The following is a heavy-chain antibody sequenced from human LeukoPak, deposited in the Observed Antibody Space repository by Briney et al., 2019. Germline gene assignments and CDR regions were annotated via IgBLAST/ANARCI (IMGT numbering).Heavy chain of an antibody. V-gene: IGHV3-21*01. J-gene: IGHJ4*02. CDR3: ARYQQTGYESDY. CDR1: GFTFSSYS. D-gene: IGHD5-12*01. Sequence: GGSLRLSCAASGFTFSSYSMTWVRQAPGKGLQWVSSISRGSSYIYYADSVKGRFTISRDNAKNSLYLQMNSLRAEDTAVYYCARYQQTGYESDYWGQGTLVTVSS. CDR2: ISRGSSYI.